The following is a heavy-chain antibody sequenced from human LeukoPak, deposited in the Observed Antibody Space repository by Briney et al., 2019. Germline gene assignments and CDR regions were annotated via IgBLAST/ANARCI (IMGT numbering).Heavy chain of an antibody. V-gene: IGHV4-30-2*01. CDR3: AMSRDYYYYYMDV. J-gene: IGHJ6*03. CDR1: GGSISSGGYY. CDR2: IYHSGST. Sequence: PSQTLSLTCTVSGGSISSGGYYWSWIRQPPGKGLEWIGYIYHSGSTYYNPSLKSRVTISVDRSKNQFSLKLSSVTAADTAVYYCAMSRDYYYYYMDVWGKGTTVTVSS.